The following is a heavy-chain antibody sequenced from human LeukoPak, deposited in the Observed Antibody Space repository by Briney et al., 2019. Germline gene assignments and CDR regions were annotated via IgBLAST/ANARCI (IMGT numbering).Heavy chain of an antibody. V-gene: IGHV4-59*01. CDR1: GGSISSYY. D-gene: IGHD3-10*01. Sequence: HSETLSLTCTVSGGSISSYYWSWIRQPPGKGLEWIGFIYYSGSTNYNPSLKSRVTISVDTSKNQFSLKLSSVTAADTAVYYCARAPPVLLWFGELLGAFDIWGQGTMVTVSS. J-gene: IGHJ3*02. CDR3: ARAPPVLLWFGELLGAFDI. CDR2: IYYSGST.